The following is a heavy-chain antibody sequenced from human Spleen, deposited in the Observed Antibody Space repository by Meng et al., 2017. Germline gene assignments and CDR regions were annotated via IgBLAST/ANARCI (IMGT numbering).Heavy chain of an antibody. CDR2: TYYSGNT. J-gene: IGHJ4*02. CDR1: GGSISSGDNY. Sequence: QLQLQESGPGLGKPSQTLSLTCTVSGGSISSGDNYWSWIRQPPGKGLEWIGYTYYSGNTYYNPSLKSRVAMSVDTSKNQFYLRLSSVTAADTAVYYCARGGGFDYWGQGTLVTVSS. CDR3: ARGGGFDY. V-gene: IGHV4-30-4*01. D-gene: IGHD3-16*01.